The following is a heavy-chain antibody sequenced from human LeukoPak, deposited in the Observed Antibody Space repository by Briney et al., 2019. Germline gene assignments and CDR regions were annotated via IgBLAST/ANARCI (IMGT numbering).Heavy chain of an antibody. CDR2: ISGSGAGT. CDR3: ARDPSYYYDSSGYYGSDAFDI. J-gene: IGHJ3*02. CDR1: GFIFSSYA. D-gene: IGHD3-22*01. Sequence: GGSLRLSCAASGFIFSSYAMIWVRQAPGKGLEWVSAISGSGAGTFYADSVKGRFTISRDNSKNTLYLQMNSLRAEDTAVYYCARDPSYYYDSSGYYGSDAFDIWGQGTMVTVSS. V-gene: IGHV3-23*01.